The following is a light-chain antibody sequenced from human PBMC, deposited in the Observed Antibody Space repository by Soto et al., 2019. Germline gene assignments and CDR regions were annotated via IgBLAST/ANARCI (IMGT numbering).Light chain of an antibody. V-gene: IGLV3-21*02. CDR2: DDS. CDR3: QVWDSSSDHVV. J-gene: IGLJ2*01. Sequence: SSELTQPPSVSVAPGQTARITFGGNNIGSKSVHWYQQKPGQAPVLVVYDDSDRPSAIPERFSGSNSGNTATLTISRVEAGDEADYYCQVWDSSSDHVVFGGGTQLTVL. CDR1: NIGSKS.